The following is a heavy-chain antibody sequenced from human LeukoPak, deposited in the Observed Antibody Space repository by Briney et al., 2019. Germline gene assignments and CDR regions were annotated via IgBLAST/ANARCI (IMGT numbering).Heavy chain of an antibody. Sequence: GGSLRLSCAASGFTFSNYWMSWVRQAPGKGLEWVASIKQDGSEKHYVDSVKGRFTISRDNAKNSLYLQMNSLRAEDTAVYYCARWPDYYGTSKYYYGMDVWGQGTTVTVSS. V-gene: IGHV3-7*03. CDR3: ARWPDYYGTSKYYYGMDV. J-gene: IGHJ6*02. CDR1: GFTFSNYW. D-gene: IGHD3-10*01. CDR2: IKQDGSEK.